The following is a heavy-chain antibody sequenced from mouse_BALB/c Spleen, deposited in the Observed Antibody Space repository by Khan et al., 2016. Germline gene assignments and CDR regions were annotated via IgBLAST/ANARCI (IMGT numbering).Heavy chain of an antibody. J-gene: IGHJ4*01. CDR2: ILSGSDTN. D-gene: IGHD2-10*01. CDR3: ARAPYYGNYDYVMDY. CDR1: GYTFSNYW. V-gene: IGHV1-9*01. Sequence: QVRLQQSGAELMKPGASVKISCKATGYTFSNYWIEWVKQRPGHGLEWIGEILSGSDTNNYNEKFKGKATFTADTSSNTAYMQLSSLTSEDSAVYYCARAPYYGNYDYVMDYWGQGTPVTVSS.